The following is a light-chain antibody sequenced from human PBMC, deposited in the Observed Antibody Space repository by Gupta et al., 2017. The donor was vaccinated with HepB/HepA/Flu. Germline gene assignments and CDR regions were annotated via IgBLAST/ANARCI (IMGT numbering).Light chain of an antibody. Sequence: SALTQPASVSGSPGQSITISCSGATSDFGGDRLVSWFQQHPGKVPTLIIYEFTKRPSGVSSRFSGSKSASAASLTISGLQAEDEADYYCSSYTATKTLFGGGTKVTVL. J-gene: IGLJ2*01. CDR2: EFT. CDR3: SSYTATKTL. V-gene: IGLV2-23*02. CDR1: TSDFGGDRL.